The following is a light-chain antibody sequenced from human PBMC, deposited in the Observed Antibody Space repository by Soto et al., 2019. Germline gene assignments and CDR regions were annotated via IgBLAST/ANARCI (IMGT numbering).Light chain of an antibody. CDR1: SSDVGGYNY. J-gene: IGLJ1*01. V-gene: IGLV2-11*01. CDR3: CSYAGSHYV. CDR2: DVS. Sequence: QSALTQRRSVSGSPGQSVTISCTGSSSDVGGYNYVSWYQQHPGKAPKLMISDVSKRPSGVPDRFSGSKSGNTASLTISGLHAEDEADYYCCSYAGSHYVFGTGTKVTVL.